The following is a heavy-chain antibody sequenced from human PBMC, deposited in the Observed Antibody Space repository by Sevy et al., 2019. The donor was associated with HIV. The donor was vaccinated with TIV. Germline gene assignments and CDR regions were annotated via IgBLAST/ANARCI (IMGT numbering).Heavy chain of an antibody. CDR3: VRDRGDCAFIPSGY. V-gene: IGHV3-30-3*01. D-gene: IGHD2-15*01. J-gene: IGHJ4*02. CDR1: GFNFGTHA. Sequence: GGSLTPSCEGFGFNFGTHAIHWVRQPPGRGLEWVAVISYAGSHTYYADSVKGRFNTSRHNSKNTLYLQMNSLRHEDSAIYFCVRDRGDCAFIPSGYWGQGTQVTVSS. CDR2: ISYAGSHT.